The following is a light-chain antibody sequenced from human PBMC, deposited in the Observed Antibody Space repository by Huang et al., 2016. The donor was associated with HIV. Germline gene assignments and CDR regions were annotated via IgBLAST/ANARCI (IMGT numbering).Light chain of an antibody. V-gene: IGKV1-39*01. CDR1: QSISAY. J-gene: IGKJ1*01. Sequence: DIQMTQSPSSLSASVGGRVSISCRASQSISAYLNWYQQRPGQPPKILIYDASRLQSGVSSRFSGSGSGTDFTLTISSLQPEDFATYYCQQTYTTPWTFGHGTKVEIK. CDR2: DAS. CDR3: QQTYTTPWT.